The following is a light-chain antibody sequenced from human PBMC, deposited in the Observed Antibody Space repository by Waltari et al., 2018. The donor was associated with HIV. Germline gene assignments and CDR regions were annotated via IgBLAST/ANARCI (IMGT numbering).Light chain of an antibody. Sequence: DVRMTQSHSSLSASVGYSVTLTCRATQDIGDSLAWYPQKPGQGPKSLLFRASTVHSGVSSRFSGSGSRTLFTRYSTILQPEDVATYFCQKYNNAPHTFGQGTKVE. CDR1: QDIGDS. CDR2: RAS. CDR3: QKYNNAPHT. J-gene: IGKJ1*01. V-gene: IGKV1-27*01.